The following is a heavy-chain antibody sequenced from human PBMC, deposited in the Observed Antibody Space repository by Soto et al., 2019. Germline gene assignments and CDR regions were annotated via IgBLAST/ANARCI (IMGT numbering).Heavy chain of an antibody. D-gene: IGHD3-3*01. V-gene: IGHV1-69*13. Sequence: VASVKVSCKASGGTFSSYAISWVRQAPGQGLEWMGGIIPIFGTANYAQKFQGRVTITADESTSTACMELSSLRSEDTAVYYCARSPPLRFLEWLSPHYYYYGMDVWGQGTTVTVSS. CDR2: IIPIFGTA. J-gene: IGHJ6*02. CDR3: ARSPPLRFLEWLSPHYYYYGMDV. CDR1: GGTFSSYA.